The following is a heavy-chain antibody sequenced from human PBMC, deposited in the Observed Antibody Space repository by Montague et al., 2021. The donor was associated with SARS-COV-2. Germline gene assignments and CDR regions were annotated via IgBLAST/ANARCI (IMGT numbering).Heavy chain of an antibody. CDR3: ARGRQHINMVVVVVTGGEYYFDF. J-gene: IGHJ4*02. D-gene: IGHD3-22*01. CDR2: INHRGST. Sequence: SETRSLTCAVYDGSFSDYSWTWIRQPPGKGLEWIGEINHRGSTNYNPSLKSRVTISVDTSKNQFSLKMTSVTVADTAVYYCARGRQHINMVVVVVTGGEYYFDFWGQGTLVAVSS. CDR1: DGSFSDYS. V-gene: IGHV4-34*01.